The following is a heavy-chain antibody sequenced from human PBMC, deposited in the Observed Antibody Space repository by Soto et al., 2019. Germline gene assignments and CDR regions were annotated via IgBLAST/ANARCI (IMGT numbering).Heavy chain of an antibody. D-gene: IGHD1-1*01. J-gene: IGHJ4*02. V-gene: IGHV1-18*01. CDR3: ARDIDWNLGY. CDR2: THTNKPNTNPNT. Sequence: ASVKVSCKASGYTFTSYGISWVRQAPGQGLEWMGWTHTNKPNTNPNTNYAQKFQGRVTMTTDTSTSTAYMELRSLRSDDTAVYYCARDIDWNLGYWGQGTLVTVSS. CDR1: GYTFTSYG.